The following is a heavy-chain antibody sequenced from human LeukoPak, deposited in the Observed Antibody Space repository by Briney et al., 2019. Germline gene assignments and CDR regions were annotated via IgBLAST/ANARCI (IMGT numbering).Heavy chain of an antibody. Sequence: PSETLSLTCTVSGGSMSSYYWSWSRQPPGKGLEWIGYIYYSGSTNYNPSLKSRVTISVDTSKNQFSLKLSSVTAADTAVYYCARGGDSSSSAFDYWRQGTLVTVSS. CDR2: IYYSGST. D-gene: IGHD6-13*01. CDR1: GGSMSSYY. CDR3: ARGGDSSSSAFDY. J-gene: IGHJ4*02. V-gene: IGHV4-59*01.